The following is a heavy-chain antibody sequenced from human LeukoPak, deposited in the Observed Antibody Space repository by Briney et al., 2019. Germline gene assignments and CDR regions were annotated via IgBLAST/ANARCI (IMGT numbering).Heavy chain of an antibody. CDR1: GFTFSDYY. Sequence: PGGSLRLSCAASGFTFSDYYMSWIRQAPGKGLEWVSYISSSGSTIYYADSVKGRFTISRDNAKNSLYLQMNSLRAEDTAVYYCARAVGVYSSGWYESGFDPWGQGTLVTVSS. D-gene: IGHD6-19*01. V-gene: IGHV3-11*01. CDR2: ISSSGSTI. J-gene: IGHJ5*02. CDR3: ARAVGVYSSGWYESGFDP.